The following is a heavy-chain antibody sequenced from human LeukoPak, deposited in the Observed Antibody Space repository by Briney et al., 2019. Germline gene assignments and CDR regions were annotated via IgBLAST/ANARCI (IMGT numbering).Heavy chain of an antibody. CDR1: GGSFSGYY. Sequence: SEALSLTCAVYGGSFSGYYWSWIRQPPGKGLEWIGEINHSGSTNYNPSLKSRVTISVDTSKNQFSLKLSSVTAADTAVYYCARRRILYYFDYWGQGTLVTVSS. V-gene: IGHV4-34*01. CDR2: INHSGST. CDR3: ARRRILYYFDY. D-gene: IGHD2-15*01. J-gene: IGHJ4*02.